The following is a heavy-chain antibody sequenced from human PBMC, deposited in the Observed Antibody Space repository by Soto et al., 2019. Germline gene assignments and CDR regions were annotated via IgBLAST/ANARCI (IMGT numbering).Heavy chain of an antibody. CDR2: IHSTGTT. CDR1: SGSISSAHYY. V-gene: IGHV4-30-4*01. Sequence: SETLSLTCTVSSGSISSAHYYWNWIRQAPGKGLEWIGYIHSTGTTYYNPSLASRASISIDTSKNQFSLNLYSVTAADTAVYYCARDRRTAFGVVVTSRAFDIWGQGTMVTVS. CDR3: ARDRRTAFGVVVTSRAFDI. D-gene: IGHD3-3*01. J-gene: IGHJ3*02.